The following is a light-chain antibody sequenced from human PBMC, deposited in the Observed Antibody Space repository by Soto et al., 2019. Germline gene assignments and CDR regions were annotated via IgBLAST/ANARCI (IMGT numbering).Light chain of an antibody. CDR2: EVR. CDR1: NTEVGGYNY. V-gene: IGLV2-14*01. J-gene: IGLJ3*02. Sequence: QSALTQPASVSGSPGPSITVSCTGTNTEVGGYNYVSWYQHRPGKAPRLMIYEVRNRLSGVSNRFSVSKSGNTASLTISGLQSEDEADYYCTSYTPTGALVFGSGTKLTV. CDR3: TSYTPTGALV.